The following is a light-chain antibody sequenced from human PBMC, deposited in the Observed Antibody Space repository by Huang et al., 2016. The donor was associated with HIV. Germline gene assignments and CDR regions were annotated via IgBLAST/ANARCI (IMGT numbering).Light chain of an antibody. CDR1: QPISNY. CDR3: QQYYDYPPRSM. J-gene: IGKJ1*01. V-gene: IGKV1-8*01. CDR2: SAS. Sequence: IRITQSPSSLSASKGDRITITCRASQPISNYLAWYQQKPGEAPKLLIYSASTLQSGVPSRFNGSASGTVFTLTISCLQSEDFATYYCQQYYDYPPRSMFGQGTKVEIK.